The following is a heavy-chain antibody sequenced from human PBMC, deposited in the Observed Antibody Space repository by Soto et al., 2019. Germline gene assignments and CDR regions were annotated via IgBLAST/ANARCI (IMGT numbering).Heavy chain of an antibody. V-gene: IGHV3-23*01. CDR1: GFTFISYA. Sequence: HPGGSLRLSCAASGFTFISYAMTWVRQAPGKGLEWVSGISGSGGSTYYADSVKGRFTISRDNSKNTLYLQMNSLRAEDTAVYFCAKDSSSWFGSCFDPWGQGTLVTVSS. CDR2: ISGSGGST. CDR3: AKDSSSWFGSCFDP. J-gene: IGHJ5*02. D-gene: IGHD6-13*01.